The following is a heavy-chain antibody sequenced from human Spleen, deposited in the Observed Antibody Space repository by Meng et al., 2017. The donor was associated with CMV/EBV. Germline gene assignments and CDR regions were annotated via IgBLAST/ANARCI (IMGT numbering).Heavy chain of an antibody. V-gene: IGHV1-18*01. CDR2: ISAYNGNT. CDR3: SRDLLECRLTSCSPPLYYYYGMDV. Sequence: ASVKVSCKASGGTFSSYAISWVRQAPGQGLEWMGWISAYNGNTNYAQKLQGRVNMTTDTSTSTAYMELRSLRSDDTAVYYCSRDLLECRLTSCSPPLYYYYGMDVWGQGTTVTVSS. CDR1: GGTFSSYA. J-gene: IGHJ6*02. D-gene: IGHD2-2*01.